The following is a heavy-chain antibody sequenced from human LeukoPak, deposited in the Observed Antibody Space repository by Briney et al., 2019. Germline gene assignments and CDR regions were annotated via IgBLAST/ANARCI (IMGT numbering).Heavy chain of an antibody. CDR2: INPNSGGT. D-gene: IGHD3-22*01. CDR3: ARGNPTYYYDSGGYYLGY. V-gene: IGHV1-2*02. J-gene: IGHJ4*02. Sequence: ASVKVSCKASGYTFTGYYMHWVRHAPGQGLEWMGWINPNSGGTNYAQKFQGRVTMTRDTSISTAYMELSRLRSDDTAVYYCARGNPTYYYDSGGYYLGYWGQGTLVTVSS. CDR1: GYTFTGYY.